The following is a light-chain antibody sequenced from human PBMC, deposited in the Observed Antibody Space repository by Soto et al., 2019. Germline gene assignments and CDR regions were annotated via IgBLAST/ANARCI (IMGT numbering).Light chain of an antibody. J-gene: IGKJ3*01. CDR2: GAS. CDR1: QDIHTW. Sequence: DTQMTQSPSSVSASVGDRVTISCRASQDIHTWLAWYQQKPGKAPTLLIYGASILQSGVPSRFSGSGSGTDFTLTISSLQPEDSATYYCQQANSFPFTVGPGTKVDV. CDR3: QQANSFPFT. V-gene: IGKV1-12*01.